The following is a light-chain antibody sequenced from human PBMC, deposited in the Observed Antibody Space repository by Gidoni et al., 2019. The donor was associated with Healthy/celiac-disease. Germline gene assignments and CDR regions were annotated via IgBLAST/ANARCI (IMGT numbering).Light chain of an antibody. J-gene: IGKJ2*01. CDR2: CAS. V-gene: IGKV3-15*01. Sequence: EIVMTQSPATLSVSPGERATLSCRASQSVSSNLAWYQQNPGQAPRLLIYCASTRATGIPARFSGSGSGTEFTLTISSLQSEDFAVYYCQQYNNWPRTFGQGTKLEIK. CDR3: QQYNNWPRT. CDR1: QSVSSN.